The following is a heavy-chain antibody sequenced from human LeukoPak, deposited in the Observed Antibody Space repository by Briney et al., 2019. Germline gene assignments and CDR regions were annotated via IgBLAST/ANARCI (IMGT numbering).Heavy chain of an antibody. V-gene: IGHV3-33*01. CDR3: ARDGDHIWDHFDY. D-gene: IGHD3-3*02. CDR1: GFTFSSYG. Sequence: PGRSLRLSCAASGFTFSSYGMHWVRQAPGKGLEWVAVIWYDGSNKYYADSVKGRFTISRDNSKNTLYLQMNSLRAEDTAVYYCARDGDHIWDHFDYWGQGTLVTVSS. J-gene: IGHJ4*02. CDR2: IWYDGSNK.